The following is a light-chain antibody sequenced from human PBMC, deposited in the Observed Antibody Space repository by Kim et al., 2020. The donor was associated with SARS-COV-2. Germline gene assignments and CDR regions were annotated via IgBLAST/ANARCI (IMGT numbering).Light chain of an antibody. CDR2: GTS. Sequence: ETTAPSSQPHHNVGTTHLAWYQHRPGPAPRLLIAGTSNRATGIPDRFSGSGSGTDFTLTISSLEPEDFAVYYFQQSGTSPLTSGGGTNVDIK. J-gene: IGKJ4*01. CDR3: QQSGTSPLT. CDR1: HNVGTTH. V-gene: IGKV3-20*01.